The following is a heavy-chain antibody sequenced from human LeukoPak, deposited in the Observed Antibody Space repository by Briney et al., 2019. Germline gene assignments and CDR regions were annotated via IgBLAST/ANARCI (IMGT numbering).Heavy chain of an antibody. CDR3: AKGSARLITYFDY. CDR1: GFTFSSYA. Sequence: GESLRLSCAASGFTFSSYAMSWVRQAPGKGLEWVSAISGSGGSTYYADSVKGRFTISRDNSKNTLYLQMNSLRAEDTAVYYCAKGSARLITYFDYWGQGTLVTVSS. CDR2: ISGSGGST. D-gene: IGHD6-6*01. V-gene: IGHV3-23*01. J-gene: IGHJ4*02.